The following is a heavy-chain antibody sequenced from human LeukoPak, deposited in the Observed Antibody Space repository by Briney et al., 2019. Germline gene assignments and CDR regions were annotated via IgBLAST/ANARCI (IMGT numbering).Heavy chain of an antibody. CDR1: GFTFSSYA. CDR3: ASPGGTYYDFWSGLYY. D-gene: IGHD3-3*01. J-gene: IGHJ4*02. CDR2: ISGSGGST. V-gene: IGHV3-23*01. Sequence: GGSLRLSCAASGFTFSSYAMSWLRQAPGKGLEWVSAISGSGGSTYYADSVKGRFTISRDNSKNTLYLQMNSLRAEDTAVYYCASPGGTYYDFWSGLYYWGQGTLVTVSS.